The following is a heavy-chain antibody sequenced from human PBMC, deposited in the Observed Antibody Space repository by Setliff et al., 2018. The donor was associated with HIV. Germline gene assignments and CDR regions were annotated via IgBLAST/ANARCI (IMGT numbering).Heavy chain of an antibody. V-gene: IGHV3-74*01. CDR2: INSDGSGT. J-gene: IGHJ4*02. CDR3: ARVRLYNNALYY. CDR1: GYNFGVYW. D-gene: IGHD3-10*01. Sequence: GGSLRLSCAASGYNFGVYWMHWVRQVPGKGLVWVSHINSDGSGTKYADSVKGRFTMSRDNAKNTLYLQMNSLRAEDTAVYYCARVRLYNNALYYWGQGTLVTVSS.